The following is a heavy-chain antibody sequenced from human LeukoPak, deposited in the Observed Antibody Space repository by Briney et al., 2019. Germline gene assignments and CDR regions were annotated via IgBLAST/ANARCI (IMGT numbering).Heavy chain of an antibody. CDR2: ISSSSSTI. D-gene: IGHD3-22*01. CDR1: GFTFSSYS. J-gene: IGHJ4*02. Sequence: PGGSLRLSCAASGFTFSSYSMNWVRQAPGKGLEWVSYISSSSSTIYYADSVKGRFTISRDNAKNTLYLQMNSLRAEDTAVYYCAKDHPSITMIVVGPFDYWGQGTLVTVSS. V-gene: IGHV3-48*01. CDR3: AKDHPSITMIVVGPFDY.